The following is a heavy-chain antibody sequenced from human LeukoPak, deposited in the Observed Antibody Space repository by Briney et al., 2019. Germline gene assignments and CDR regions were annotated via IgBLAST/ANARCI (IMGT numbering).Heavy chain of an antibody. V-gene: IGHV1-18*01. CDR3: ARSRSSGYYYDDAFDI. Sequence: ASVKVSCKASGYTFTSYGISWVRQAPGQGLEWMGWISAYNGNTNYAQKLQGRVTMTTDTSTSTAYMELRSLRSDDTAVYYCARSRSSGYYYDDAFDIWGQGTMGTVSS. CDR2: ISAYNGNT. J-gene: IGHJ3*02. D-gene: IGHD3-22*01. CDR1: GYTFTSYG.